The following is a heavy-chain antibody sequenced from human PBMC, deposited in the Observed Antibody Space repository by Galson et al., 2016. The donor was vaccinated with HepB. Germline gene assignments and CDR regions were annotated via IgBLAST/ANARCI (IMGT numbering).Heavy chain of an antibody. CDR3: AREFFSPMTRDVDYSFGMDV. CDR2: IYTNGNT. J-gene: IGHJ6*02. V-gene: IGHV4-4*07. Sequence: SETLSLTCTVSGGSISSYYWTWIRQPAGKGLEWIGRIYTNGNTNYNPSFKSRVTMSVDTSKNHFSLKLSSVTAADSAVYFCAREFFSPMTRDVDYSFGMDVWGQGTTVTVSS. CDR1: GGSISSYY.